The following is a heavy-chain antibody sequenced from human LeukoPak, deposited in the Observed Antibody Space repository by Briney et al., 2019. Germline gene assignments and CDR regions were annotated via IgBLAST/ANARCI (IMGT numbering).Heavy chain of an antibody. CDR1: GGSINTYF. J-gene: IGHJ5*02. CDR3: ARSVRRLYGSGRSNWFDP. D-gene: IGHD3-10*01. V-gene: IGHV4-4*07. Sequence: SETLSLTCAVSGGSINTYFWTWIRQPAGKGLEWIGRIYGSESSTYNPSLQSRVSISLDTSKNQFSLSLTSVTAADTAVYYCARSVRRLYGSGRSNWFDPWGQGTLVTVSP. CDR2: IYGSESS.